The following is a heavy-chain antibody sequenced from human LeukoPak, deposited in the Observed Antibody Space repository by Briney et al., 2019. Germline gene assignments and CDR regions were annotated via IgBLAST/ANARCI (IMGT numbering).Heavy chain of an antibody. J-gene: IGHJ4*02. CDR2: IYYSGST. D-gene: IGHD3-22*01. V-gene: IGHV4-39*07. Sequence: SETLSPTCTVSGGSISSSSYYWGWIRQPPGKGLEWIGSIYYSGSTYYNPSLKSRVTISVDTSKNQFSLKLSSVTAADTAVYYCARDWYYDSSGYYSLHTVRDYWGQGTLVTVSS. CDR3: ARDWYYDSSGYYSLHTVRDY. CDR1: GGSISSSSYY.